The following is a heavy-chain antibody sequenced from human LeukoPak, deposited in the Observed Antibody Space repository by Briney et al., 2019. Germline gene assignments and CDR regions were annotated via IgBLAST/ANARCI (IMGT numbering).Heavy chain of an antibody. CDR2: ISGSGGNT. J-gene: IGHJ6*03. Sequence: PGGSLRLSCVASGLSFSNYGMSCVRQAPGGGLEWVSAISGSGGNTYYADSVKGRFTISRDNSKNTLYLQMNSLRAEDTAVYYCAKDDGGSYYIYYYYMDVWGKGTTVTVSS. CDR3: AKDDGGSYYIYYYYMDV. V-gene: IGHV3-23*01. CDR1: GLSFSNYG. D-gene: IGHD1-26*01.